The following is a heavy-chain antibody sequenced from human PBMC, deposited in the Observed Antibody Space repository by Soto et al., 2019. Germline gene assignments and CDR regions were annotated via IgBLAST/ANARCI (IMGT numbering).Heavy chain of an antibody. CDR1: GDTFSFYS. CDR3: ATSYGSGYRAFDY. J-gene: IGHJ4*02. CDR2: VNPILSMS. V-gene: IGHV1-69*04. Sequence: QVQLVQSGAEVKRPGSSVKVSCKASGDTFSFYSINWVRQAPGLGLEWMGRVNPILSMSNYAQRFKGSVTMTADKSMRTAYMELSGLRAEDTAMYYCATSYGSGYRAFDYWGQVALGTVSS. D-gene: IGHD3-10*01.